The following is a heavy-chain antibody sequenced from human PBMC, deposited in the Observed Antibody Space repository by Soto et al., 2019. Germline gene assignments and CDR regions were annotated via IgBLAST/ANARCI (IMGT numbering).Heavy chain of an antibody. V-gene: IGHV4-59*08. Sequence: TCTVSGGSISSYYWSWIRQPPGKGLEWIGYIYYSGSTNYNPSLKSRVTISVDTSKNQFSLKLSSVTAADTAVYYCARLPTVFGWFDPWGQGTLVTVSS. CDR3: ARLPTVFGWFDP. J-gene: IGHJ5*02. D-gene: IGHD4-17*01. CDR2: IYYSGST. CDR1: GGSISSYY.